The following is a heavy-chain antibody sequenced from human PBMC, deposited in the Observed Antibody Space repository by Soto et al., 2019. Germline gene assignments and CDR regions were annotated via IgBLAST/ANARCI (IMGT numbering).Heavy chain of an antibody. V-gene: IGHV1-69*13. CDR1: GGTFSSYA. CDR3: ARDWSGWKVFDY. CDR2: IIPIFGTA. J-gene: IGHJ4*02. Sequence: SVKVSCKASGGTFSSYAISWVRQAPGQGLEWMGGIIPIFGTANYAQKFQGRVTITADESTSTAYMELSSLRSEDTAVYYCARDWSGWKVFDYWGQGTLVTVSS. D-gene: IGHD3-3*01.